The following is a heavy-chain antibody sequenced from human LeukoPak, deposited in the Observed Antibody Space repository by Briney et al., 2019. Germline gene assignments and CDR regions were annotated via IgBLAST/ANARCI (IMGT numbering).Heavy chain of an antibody. CDR3: ARDWGAAAGTHFDC. Sequence: GGSLRLSCAASRFIFSNYSMNWVRQAPGKGLEWVSSISSSSSYIYYADSVKGRFTISRDNAKNSLYLQMNNLRAEDTALYYCARDWGAAAGTHFDCWGQGAPVAVSS. CDR1: RFIFSNYS. CDR2: ISSSSSYI. V-gene: IGHV3-21*04. D-gene: IGHD6-13*01. J-gene: IGHJ4*02.